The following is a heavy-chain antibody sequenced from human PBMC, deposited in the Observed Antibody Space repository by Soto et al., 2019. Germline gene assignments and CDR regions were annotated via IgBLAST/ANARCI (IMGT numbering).Heavy chain of an antibody. J-gene: IGHJ4*02. D-gene: IGHD6-19*01. CDR1: GFTFSDYA. V-gene: IGHV3-30*18. CDR3: AKGGRQWLVTSDFNY. CDR2: VSHDGRNT. Sequence: VQLVESGGGVVQPGRSLRLSCAASGFTFSDYAMHWVRQAPGKGLEWVAVVSHDGRNTHYADSVKGRFTISRDSTKNTVSLEMTSLRAEDTAVYYSAKGGRQWLVTSDFNYWGQGALVTVSS.